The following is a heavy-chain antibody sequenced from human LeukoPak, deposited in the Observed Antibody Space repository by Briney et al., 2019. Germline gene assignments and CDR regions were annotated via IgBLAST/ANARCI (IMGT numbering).Heavy chain of an antibody. J-gene: IGHJ4*02. CDR1: GFTVSSNY. Sequence: GGSLRLSCAASGFTVSSNYMSWVRQAPGKGLEWVSVIYSGGSTYYADSVKGRFTISRDNSKNTLYLQMNSLRAEDTAVYYCARGSTALSLDYRGQGTLVTVSS. D-gene: IGHD5-18*01. CDR3: ARGSTALSLDY. CDR2: IYSGGST. V-gene: IGHV3-53*01.